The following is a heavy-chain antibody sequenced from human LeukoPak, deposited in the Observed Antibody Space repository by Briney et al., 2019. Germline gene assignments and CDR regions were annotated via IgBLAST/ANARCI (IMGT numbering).Heavy chain of an antibody. Sequence: GGSLRLSCAASGFTFSSYGMHWVRQAPGKGLEWVAVISYDGSNKYYADSVKGRFTITRDNSKNTLYLQMNSLRAEDTAVYYCAKGDPSSSWYFGFDYWGQGTLVIVSS. CDR2: ISYDGSNK. D-gene: IGHD6-13*01. J-gene: IGHJ4*02. CDR3: AKGDPSSSWYFGFDY. CDR1: GFTFSSYG. V-gene: IGHV3-30*18.